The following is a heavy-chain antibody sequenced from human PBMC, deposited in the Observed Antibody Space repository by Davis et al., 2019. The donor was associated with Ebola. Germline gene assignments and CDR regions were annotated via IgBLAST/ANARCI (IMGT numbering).Heavy chain of an antibody. V-gene: IGHV3-21*01. CDR1: GFTFSSYS. Sequence: GESLKISCAASGFTFSSYSMNWVRQAPGKGLEWVSSISSSSSYIYYADSVKGRFTISRDNAKNSLYLQMNSLRAEDTAVYYCAGAEVVVITTDAFDIWGQGTMVTVSS. D-gene: IGHD3-22*01. J-gene: IGHJ3*02. CDR2: ISSSSSYI. CDR3: AGAEVVVITTDAFDI.